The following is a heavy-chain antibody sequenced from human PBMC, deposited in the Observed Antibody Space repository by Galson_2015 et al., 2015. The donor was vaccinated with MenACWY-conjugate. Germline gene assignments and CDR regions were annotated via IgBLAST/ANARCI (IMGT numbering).Heavy chain of an antibody. D-gene: IGHD4-23*01. J-gene: IGHJ3*02. CDR3: ARRSARLTLGAFDI. CDR1: GGSISSSSYF. V-gene: IGHV4-39*01. Sequence: ETLSLTCTVSGGSISSSSYFWGWIRQPPGKGLEWIGTISYSGSTHYNPSLNNRVTVSADTSKNQFSLNVNSVTAADTALYYCARRSARLTLGAFDIWGQGTMVTVSS. CDR2: ISYSGST.